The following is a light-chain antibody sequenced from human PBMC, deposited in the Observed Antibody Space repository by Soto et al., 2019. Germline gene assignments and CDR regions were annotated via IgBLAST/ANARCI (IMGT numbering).Light chain of an antibody. CDR1: QSVSSSY. CDR3: QQYSSSRT. V-gene: IGKV3-20*01. CDR2: GGS. J-gene: IGKJ1*01. Sequence: EIVLTQSPATLSLSPGERGTLSCRASQSVSSSYLAWYQQKPGQAPRLLIYGGSSRATGIPVRFSGSGSETDFTLTITRLEPEDFAVYYCQQYSSSRTFGQGTKVDI.